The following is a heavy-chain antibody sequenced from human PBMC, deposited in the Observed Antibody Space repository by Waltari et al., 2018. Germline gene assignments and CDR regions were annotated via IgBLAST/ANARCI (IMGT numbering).Heavy chain of an antibody. CDR2: IKQDGSEK. J-gene: IGHJ4*02. D-gene: IGHD3-9*01. V-gene: IGHV3-7*01. CDR3: AREGYYDILTGFFY. CDR1: GFTFSSYW. Sequence: EVQLVESGGGLVQPGGSLRLSCAASGFTFSSYWMSWVRQAPGKGLEWVANIKQDGSEKYYVDSVKGRFTISRDNAKNSLYLQMNSLRAEDTAVYYCAREGYYDILTGFFYWGQGTLVTVSS.